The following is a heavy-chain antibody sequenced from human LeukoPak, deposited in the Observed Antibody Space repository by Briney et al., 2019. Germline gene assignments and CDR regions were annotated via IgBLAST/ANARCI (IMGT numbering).Heavy chain of an antibody. CDR3: ARSSLSSSWLFDY. V-gene: IGHV3-11*01. J-gene: IGHJ4*02. Sequence: PGGSLRLSCAASGSTFSSYAMSWIRQAPGKGLEWVSYIGGSGTTIYYADSVKGRFTISRDNAKNSLYLQMNSLRVDDTAMYYCARSSLSSSWLFDYWGQGTLVTVSS. D-gene: IGHD6-13*01. CDR2: IGGSGTTI. CDR1: GSTFSSYA.